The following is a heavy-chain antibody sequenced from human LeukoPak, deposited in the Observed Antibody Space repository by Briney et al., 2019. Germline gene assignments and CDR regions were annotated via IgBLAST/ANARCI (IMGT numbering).Heavy chain of an antibody. CDR3: SYCSSTNCRGGVCYYYYGMDV. J-gene: IGHJ6*04. V-gene: IGHV1-69*13. CDR2: IIPIFGTA. Sequence: GASVKVSCKASGGNFSSYAISWVRQAPGQGREWMAGIIPIFGTANYAQKFQGRVTITADESTSTAYMELSSLRSEDMAVYCCSYCSSTNCRGGVCYYYYGMDVWGKGTTVTVSS. D-gene: IGHD2-2*01. CDR1: GGNFSSYA.